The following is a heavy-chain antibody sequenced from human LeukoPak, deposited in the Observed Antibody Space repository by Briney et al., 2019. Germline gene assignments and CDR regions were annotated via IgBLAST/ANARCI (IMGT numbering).Heavy chain of an antibody. CDR2: ICTAGDT. V-gene: IGHV3-13*01. D-gene: IGHD5-18*01. CDR3: ARGGDFGYSYGGYYYMDV. Sequence: GGSLRLSCAASGFTFSSYDMHWVRHAAGKGLEWVSTICTAGDTYYPGSVKGRFTISRENANNSLYLQMNSLRAGDTAVYYCARGGDFGYSYGGYYYMDVWGKGTTVTVSS. CDR1: GFTFSSYD. J-gene: IGHJ6*03.